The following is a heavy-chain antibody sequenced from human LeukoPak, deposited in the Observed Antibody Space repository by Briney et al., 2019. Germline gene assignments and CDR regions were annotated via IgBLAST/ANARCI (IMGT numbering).Heavy chain of an antibody. J-gene: IGHJ4*02. CDR1: GFTFSSHG. Sequence: GGSLRLSCAASGFTFSSHGMHWVRQAPGKGLDWVAVISYDGSNKDYADSVKGRLTISRDNSKNTLYLQMNSLRPEDTAVYYCAKAAVATTYGGFDYWGQGTLVTVSS. CDR3: AKAAVATTYGGFDY. V-gene: IGHV3-30*18. D-gene: IGHD5-12*01. CDR2: ISYDGSNK.